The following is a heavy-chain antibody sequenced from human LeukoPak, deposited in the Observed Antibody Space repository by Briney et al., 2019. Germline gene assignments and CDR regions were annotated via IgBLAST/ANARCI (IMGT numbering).Heavy chain of an antibody. J-gene: IGHJ4*02. CDR2: IKSETDGGTT. CDR3: TTDEECSGGSCYSSGFDY. Sequence: GGSLRLSCAASGFTFSNAWMSWVRQAPGKGLEWVGRIKSETDGGTTDYAAPVKGRFTISRDDSKNTLYLQMNSLKTEDTAVYYCTTDEECSGGSCYSSGFDYWGQGTLVTVSS. D-gene: IGHD2-15*01. V-gene: IGHV3-15*01. CDR1: GFTFSNAW.